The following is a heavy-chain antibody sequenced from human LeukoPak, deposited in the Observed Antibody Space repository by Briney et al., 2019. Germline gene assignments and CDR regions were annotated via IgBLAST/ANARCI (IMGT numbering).Heavy chain of an antibody. J-gene: IGHJ4*02. CDR2: IWCDGSNK. D-gene: IGHD3-3*01. V-gene: IGHV3-33*06. CDR1: GFTFSSYG. Sequence: PGRSLRLSCAASGFTFSSYGMHWVRQAPGKGLEWVAVIWCDGSNKYYADSVKGRFTISRDNSKNTLYLQMNSLRAEDTAVYYCAKGGVGYYDFWSDYWGQGTLVTVSS. CDR3: AKGGVGYYDFWSDY.